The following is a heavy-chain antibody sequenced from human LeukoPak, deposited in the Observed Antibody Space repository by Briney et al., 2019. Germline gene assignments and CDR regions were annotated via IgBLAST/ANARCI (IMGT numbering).Heavy chain of an antibody. J-gene: IGHJ4*02. Sequence: AGGSLRLSCAASGFTFSSSEMNWVRQAPGKGLEWVSYISSSGTTIYYADSVKGRFTISRDNAKDSLFLQLNSLRVEDTAVYYCAGGRGWLVEYWGQGTLVTVSS. V-gene: IGHV3-48*03. CDR3: AGGRGWLVEY. D-gene: IGHD6-19*01. CDR2: ISSSGTTI. CDR1: GFTFSSSE.